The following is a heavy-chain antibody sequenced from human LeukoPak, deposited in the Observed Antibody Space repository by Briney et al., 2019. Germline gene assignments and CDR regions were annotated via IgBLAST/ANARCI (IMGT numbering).Heavy chain of an antibody. V-gene: IGHV4-59*01. CDR2: IFYSGST. Sequence: SETLSLTCTVSGDSISSYYWSWIRQPPGEGLQWIGYIFYSGSTNYNASLRSRVAISVDTSKNQFSLRLTSVTAADTAVYYCAGRSARYFDQWGQGALVTVSS. D-gene: IGHD1-26*01. CDR1: GDSISSYY. J-gene: IGHJ4*02. CDR3: AGRSARYFDQ.